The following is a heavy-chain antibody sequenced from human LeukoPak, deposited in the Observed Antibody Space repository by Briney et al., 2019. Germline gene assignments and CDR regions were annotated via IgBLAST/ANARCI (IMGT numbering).Heavy chain of an antibody. Sequence: ASVKVSCKASGYTFTSYYMHWVRQAPGQGLEWMGIINPSGGSTSYAQKFQGRVTITRNTSISTAYMELSSLRSEDTAVYYCARGRRADYVWGSYRYFLVYWGQGTLVTVSS. CDR1: GYTFTSYY. CDR3: ARGRRADYVWGSYRYFLVY. J-gene: IGHJ4*02. V-gene: IGHV1-46*01. D-gene: IGHD3-16*02. CDR2: INPSGGST.